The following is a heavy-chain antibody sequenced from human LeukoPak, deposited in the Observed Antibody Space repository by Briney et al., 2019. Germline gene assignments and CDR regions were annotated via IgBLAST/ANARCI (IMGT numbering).Heavy chain of an antibody. D-gene: IGHD3-3*01. CDR1: GGSISTSNYY. Sequence: SETLSLTCTVSGGSISTSNYYWGWIRQPPGKGLEWIGNIFYSGSTYYSPSLKSRVTISVDTSKNQFSLKLSSVTAADTAVYYCARLNYDFWSGSGGHFDYWGQGTLVTVSS. CDR3: ARLNYDFWSGSGGHFDY. CDR2: IFYSGST. J-gene: IGHJ4*02. V-gene: IGHV4-39*07.